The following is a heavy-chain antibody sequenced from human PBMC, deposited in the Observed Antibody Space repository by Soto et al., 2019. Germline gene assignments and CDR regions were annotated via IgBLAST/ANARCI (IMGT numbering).Heavy chain of an antibody. CDR2: ISYDGSNK. Sequence: GGSLRLSCAASGFTFSSYAMHWVRQAPGKGLEWVAVISYDGSNKYYADSVKGRFTISRDNSKNTLYLQMNSLRAEDTAVYYCARAPPYCGGDCTNYYYGMDVWGQGTTVTVSS. CDR1: GFTFSSYA. D-gene: IGHD2-21*02. J-gene: IGHJ6*02. CDR3: ARAPPYCGGDCTNYYYGMDV. V-gene: IGHV3-30-3*01.